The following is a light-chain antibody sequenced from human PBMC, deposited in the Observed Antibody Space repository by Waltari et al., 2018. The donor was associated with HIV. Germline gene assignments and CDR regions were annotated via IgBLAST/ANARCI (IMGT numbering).Light chain of an antibody. Sequence: PATLSLSPGERATLSCRASQSISSYLAWYQQKPGQAPRLLIYDASNRATGIPARFSGSGSATDFTLTISSLEPEDFAVYYCQHRSSWPRGTFGQGTKLEIK. CDR1: QSISSY. J-gene: IGKJ2*01. V-gene: IGKV3-11*01. CDR3: QHRSSWPRGT. CDR2: DAS.